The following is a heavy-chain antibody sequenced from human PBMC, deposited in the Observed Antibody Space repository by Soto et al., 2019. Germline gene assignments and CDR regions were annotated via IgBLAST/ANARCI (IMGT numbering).Heavy chain of an antibody. Sequence: ASVKVSCKASGFSLTGYYFHWIRAAPGQGLEWLGWINPNTGGTTYAQKFQGRVTLTWDTSMNTAYMELSSLRPDDTAMYYCARARYQVLSDGMDVWRQGTSVTVS. J-gene: IGHJ6*02. CDR3: ARARYQVLSDGMDV. D-gene: IGHD2-8*01. CDR1: GFSLTGYY. V-gene: IGHV1-2*02. CDR2: INPNTGGT.